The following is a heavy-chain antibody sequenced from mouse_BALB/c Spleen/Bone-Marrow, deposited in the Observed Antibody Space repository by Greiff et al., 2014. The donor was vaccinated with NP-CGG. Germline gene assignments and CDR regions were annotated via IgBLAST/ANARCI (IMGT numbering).Heavy chain of an antibody. J-gene: IGHJ2*01. Sequence: VQRVESGAELVRPGTSVKVSCKASGYAFTDYLMEWLKQRPGQGLEWIGVINPGSGSTNYNEKFKDKATLTADKSSSTAYMQLGGLTSEYSAVYFCARYDGYFDYWGQGTILTVSS. V-gene: IGHV1-54*01. D-gene: IGHD2-3*01. CDR3: ARYDGYFDY. CDR1: GYAFTDYL. CDR2: INPGSGST.